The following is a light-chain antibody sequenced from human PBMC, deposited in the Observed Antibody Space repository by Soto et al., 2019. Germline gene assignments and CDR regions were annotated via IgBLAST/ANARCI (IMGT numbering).Light chain of an antibody. CDR3: QQYDSLAS. CDR1: QDISNY. V-gene: IGKV1-33*01. Sequence: DMQMTQSPSSLSASVGDRVTITCQASQDISNYLTWYHQIPGKAPKLLIYDASHLEAGVPSRFSGSVFGTKVTLTIRRLQLEDSGIFYCQQYDSLASFGTGSRLAFK. J-gene: IGKJ3*01. CDR2: DAS.